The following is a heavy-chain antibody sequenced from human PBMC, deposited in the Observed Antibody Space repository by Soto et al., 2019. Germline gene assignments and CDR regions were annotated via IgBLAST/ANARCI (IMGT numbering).Heavy chain of an antibody. V-gene: IGHV3-7*05. D-gene: IGHD6-19*01. CDR1: GFTFSNHW. CDR2: VKQDGSEI. CDR3: ARDPGISSGWYYFDY. J-gene: IGHJ4*02. Sequence: EVHLVEFGGGLVQSGGSLRLSCAASGFTFSNHWMTWVRQAPGKGLEWVASVKQDGSEIYYGDSVKGRFTISRDNAKNSLFLQLNSLRAEDTAMYYCARDPGISSGWYYFDYWGQGTLVTVSS.